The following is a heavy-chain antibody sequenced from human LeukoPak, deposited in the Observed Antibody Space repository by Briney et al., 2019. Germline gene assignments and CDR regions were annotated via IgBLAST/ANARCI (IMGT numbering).Heavy chain of an antibody. CDR3: AKAVAAAAYHFYGMDV. V-gene: IGHV3-23*01. CDR2: ISGSGSST. D-gene: IGHD6-13*01. CDR1: GFTFSSYA. Sequence: GGSLRLSCAASGFTFSSYAMSWARQAPGKGLEWVSAISGSGSSTYSADSVKDRFTISRDNSKNTLYLQMNSLRGEDTAVYYCAKAVAAAAYHFYGMDVWGQGTTVTVSS. J-gene: IGHJ6*02.